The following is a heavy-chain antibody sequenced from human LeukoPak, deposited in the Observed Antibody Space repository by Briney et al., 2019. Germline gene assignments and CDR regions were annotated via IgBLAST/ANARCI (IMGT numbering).Heavy chain of an antibody. CDR1: GFTFSSYS. J-gene: IGHJ4*02. D-gene: IGHD6-13*01. CDR2: ISGGGAPV. Sequence: GGSLRLSCAASGFTFSSYSMNWARLAPGKGLEWVSYISGGGAPVYYADSVEGRFTVSRDNVKNSLYLQMHDLRVDDTAIYFCARDFRSSAWYIGDYWGQGVQVTVSS. CDR3: ARDFRSSAWYIGDY. V-gene: IGHV3-48*01.